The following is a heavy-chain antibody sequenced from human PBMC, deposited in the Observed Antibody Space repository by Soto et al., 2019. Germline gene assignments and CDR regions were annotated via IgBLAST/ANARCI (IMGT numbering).Heavy chain of an antibody. CDR2: IRSKAYGGTT. Sequence: GGSLRLSCTPSGFTFGDYYMSWFRQAPGKGLEWVGFIRSKAYGGTTEYAASVEGRFTISRDDSKSIAYLQMNSLKTEDTAVYYCTRYMTLGANWFDPWGQGTLVTVSS. CDR3: TRYMTLGANWFDP. D-gene: IGHD1-1*01. CDR1: GFTFGDYY. V-gene: IGHV3-49*03. J-gene: IGHJ5*02.